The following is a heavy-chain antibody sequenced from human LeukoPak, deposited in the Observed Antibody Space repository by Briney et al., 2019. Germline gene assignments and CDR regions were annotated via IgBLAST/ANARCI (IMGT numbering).Heavy chain of an antibody. J-gene: IGHJ4*02. V-gene: IGHV3-30*01. CDR3: ARGNNYYFDY. CDR2: ISYDGSNK. CDR1: GFTFSSYA. Sequence: QSGGSLRLSCAASGFTFSSYAMHWVRQAPGKGLEWVAVISYDGSNKYYADSVKGRFTISRDNSKNTLYLQMNSLRAEDTAVYYCARGNNYYFDYWGQGTLVTVSS. D-gene: IGHD1/OR15-1a*01.